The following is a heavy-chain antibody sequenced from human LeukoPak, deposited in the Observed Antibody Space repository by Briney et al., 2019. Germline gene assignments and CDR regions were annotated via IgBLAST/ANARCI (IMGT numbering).Heavy chain of an antibody. Sequence: PGGSLRLSCAASGFTFSSYAMSWVRQAPGKGLEWVSAISGSGGSTYYADSVKGRFTISRDNSKNTLYLQMNSLRAEDTAVYYCAKEDIVVVPAADYYGTDVWGQGTTVTVSS. J-gene: IGHJ6*02. CDR1: GFTFSSYA. V-gene: IGHV3-23*01. CDR3: AKEDIVVVPAADYYGTDV. CDR2: ISGSGGST. D-gene: IGHD2-2*01.